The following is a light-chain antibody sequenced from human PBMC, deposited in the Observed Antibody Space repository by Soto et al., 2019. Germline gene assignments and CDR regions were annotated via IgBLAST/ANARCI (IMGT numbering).Light chain of an antibody. J-gene: IGLJ1*01. CDR2: SSN. CDR3: AAWDDSLNGFYV. V-gene: IGLV1-47*02. CDR1: SSNIGSKH. Sequence: SALTQPPSASGTPGQRVTISCSGSSSNIGSKHVYWYQQLPGTAPKLLIYSSNQRPSGVPDRFSGSKSGTSASLAISGLRSEDEADYYCAAWDDSLNGFYVFGTGTKVTVL.